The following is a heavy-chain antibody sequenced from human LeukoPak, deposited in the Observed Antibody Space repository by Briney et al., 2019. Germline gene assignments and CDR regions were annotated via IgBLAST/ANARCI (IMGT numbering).Heavy chain of an antibody. CDR1: GFIVSSNY. CDR2: INSDGSDT. J-gene: IGHJ4*02. V-gene: IGHV3-74*01. D-gene: IGHD1-26*01. CDR3: ARGYSGSYRIDY. Sequence: GGSLRLSCAASGFIVSSNYMSWVRLAPGKGLVWVSRINSDGSDTTYADSVKGRFTISRDNAKNTLYLQMNSLRAEDTAIYYCARGYSGSYRIDYWGQGTPVTVSS.